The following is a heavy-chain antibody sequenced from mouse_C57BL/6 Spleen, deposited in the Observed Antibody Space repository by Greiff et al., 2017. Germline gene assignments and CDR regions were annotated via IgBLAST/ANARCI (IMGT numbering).Heavy chain of an antibody. V-gene: IGHV1-80*01. J-gene: IGHJ4*01. CDR3: AREREDYYAMDY. CDR1: GYAFSSYW. CDR2: IYPGDGDT. Sequence: LQQSGAELVKPGASVKISCKASGYAFSSYWMNWVKQRPGKGLEWIGQIYPGDGDTNYNGKFKGKATLTADKSSSTAYMQLSSLTSEDSAVYFCAREREDYYAMDYWGQGTSVTVSS.